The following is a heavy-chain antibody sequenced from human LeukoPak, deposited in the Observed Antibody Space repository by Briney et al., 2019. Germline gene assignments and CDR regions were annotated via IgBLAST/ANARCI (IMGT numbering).Heavy chain of an antibody. Sequence: PGGSLRLSCAASGFTFDDSGMSWVRQAPGKGLEWVSVISWNGGSTGYADSVKGRFTIPRDNANNSLYLQMNSLRAEDTALYYCARETYYYDSSGSTRFDYWGQGTLVTVSS. CDR2: ISWNGGST. J-gene: IGHJ4*02. CDR3: ARETYYYDSSGSTRFDY. CDR1: GFTFDDSG. D-gene: IGHD3-22*01. V-gene: IGHV3-20*04.